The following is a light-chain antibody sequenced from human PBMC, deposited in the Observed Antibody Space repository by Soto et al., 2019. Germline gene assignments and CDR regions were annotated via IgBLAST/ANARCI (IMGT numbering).Light chain of an antibody. CDR3: QQYGSYPLT. CDR2: ETS. J-gene: IGKJ4*01. CDR1: HSVDSSD. V-gene: IGKV3-20*01. Sequence: EVVLTQSPGALSLSPGERATLSCRSSHSVDSSDFAWYQQRPGQAPRLLIYETSSRATGIPDRFSGSGSGTDFTLTVSRLEPEDFAVYFCQQYGSYPLTFGGGTKVEIK.